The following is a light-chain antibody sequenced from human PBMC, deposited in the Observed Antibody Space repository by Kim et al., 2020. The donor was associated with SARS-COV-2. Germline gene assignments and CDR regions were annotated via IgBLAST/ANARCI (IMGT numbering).Light chain of an antibody. CDR2: EDT. J-gene: IGLJ2*01. Sequence: SYELTQPPSVSVSPGQTASISCSGDKLGDKYACWYQQRPGQSPVLVIYEDTRRPSGIPERFSASTSGNTATPTISGTQAMDEADYYCQAWDSTTVIFGGGTQLTVL. CDR3: QAWDSTTVI. V-gene: IGLV3-1*01. CDR1: KLGDKY.